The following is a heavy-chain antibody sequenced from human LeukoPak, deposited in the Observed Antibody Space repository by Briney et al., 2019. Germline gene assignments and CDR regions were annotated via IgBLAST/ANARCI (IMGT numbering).Heavy chain of an antibody. CDR3: ARDKSGYGDFDY. CDR2: IYYSGST. D-gene: IGHD6-25*01. CDR1: GGSFSGYY. J-gene: IGHJ4*02. V-gene: IGHV4-34*01. Sequence: SETLSLTCAVYGGSFSGYYWSWIRRSPGKGLEWIGIIYYSGSTYYNPSLKSRLTISVDSSKNQFSLKLSSVTAADTAVYYCARDKSGYGDFDYWGQGTLVTVSS.